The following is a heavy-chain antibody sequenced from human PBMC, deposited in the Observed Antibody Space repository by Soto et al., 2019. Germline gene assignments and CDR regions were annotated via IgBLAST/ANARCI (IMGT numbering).Heavy chain of an antibody. CDR1: GFTFSNYA. CDR2: ISGSDGRT. J-gene: IGHJ6*02. V-gene: IGHV3-23*01. D-gene: IGHD3-10*01. Sequence: PGGSLRLSCAASGFTFSNYAMDWVRQAPGKGLESISSISGSDGRTYYADSVKGRFTISRDNSKNTLYLQMSSLRVDDTAVYYCARILSMVAYYWYGLDVWGQGTTVTVSS. CDR3: ARILSMVAYYWYGLDV.